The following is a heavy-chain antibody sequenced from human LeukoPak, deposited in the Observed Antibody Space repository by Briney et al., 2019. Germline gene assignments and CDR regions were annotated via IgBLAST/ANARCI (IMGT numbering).Heavy chain of an antibody. CDR2: IYYSGST. CDR1: GGSISSYY. Sequence: SETLSLTCTVSGGSISSYYWSWIRQPPGKGLGWIGYIYYSGSTNYNPSLKSRVTISVDTSKNQFSLKLSSVTAADTAVYYCARHRGYSYGFDYWGQGTLVTVSS. J-gene: IGHJ4*02. CDR3: ARHRGYSYGFDY. V-gene: IGHV4-59*08. D-gene: IGHD5-18*01.